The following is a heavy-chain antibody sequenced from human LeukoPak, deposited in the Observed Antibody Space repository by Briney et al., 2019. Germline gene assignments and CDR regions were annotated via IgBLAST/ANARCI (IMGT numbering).Heavy chain of an antibody. CDR1: GFTLSCYW. CDR2: IDGDGSTE. CDR3: ARGGAAFAESVY. D-gene: IGHD3-3*01. J-gene: IGHJ4*02. Sequence: VWALRLSCVASGFTLSCYWLSWVRQAPGKGLAWVANIDGDGSTEAYVDSLKGRFTISRDNAKNSLYLQMNNLRVEDTAVYYCARGGAAFAESVYWGQGTLVTVSS. V-gene: IGHV3-7*01.